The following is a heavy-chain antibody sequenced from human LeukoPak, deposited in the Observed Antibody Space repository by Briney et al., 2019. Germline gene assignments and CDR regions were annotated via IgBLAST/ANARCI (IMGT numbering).Heavy chain of an antibody. CDR3: ARSAGMVDY. CDR2: INTDGSRT. CDR1: GFTFSNYW. V-gene: IGHV3-74*01. Sequence: PGGSLRLSCAASGFTFSNYWMHWVRQAPGKGLVWVSRINTDGSRTTYADSVRGRFTISRDNAKNTLYLQMNTLRAEDTAVYYCARSAGMVDYWGQGTVVTVSS. J-gene: IGHJ4*02.